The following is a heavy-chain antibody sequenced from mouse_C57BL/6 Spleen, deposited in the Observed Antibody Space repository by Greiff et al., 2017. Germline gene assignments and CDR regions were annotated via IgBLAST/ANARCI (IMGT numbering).Heavy chain of an antibody. V-gene: IGHV1-55*01. CDR3: ARSDSSYDYFDY. CDR2: IYPGSGST. Sequence: QVQLQQPGAELVKPGASVKMSCKASGYTFTSYWITWVKQRPGQGLEWIGDIYPGSGSTNYNEKFKSKATLTVDTSSSTAYMQLSSLTSEDSAVXYCARSDSSYDYFDYWGQGTTLTVSS. CDR1: GYTFTSYW. D-gene: IGHD1-1*01. J-gene: IGHJ2*01.